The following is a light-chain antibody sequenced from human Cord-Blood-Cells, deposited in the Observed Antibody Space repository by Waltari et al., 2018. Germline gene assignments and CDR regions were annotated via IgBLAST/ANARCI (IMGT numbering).Light chain of an antibody. CDR3: MQGTHWPT. V-gene: IGKV2-30*01. CDR2: KVS. CDR1: QSLVYSDGNTS. J-gene: IGKJ3*01. Sequence: DVVMTQSPLSLPVTLGQPASISCRSSQSLVYSDGNTSLNWFQQRPGQSPRRLIYKVSNRDSGVPDRFSGSGSGTDFTLKISRVEAEDVGVYYCMQGTHWPTFGPGTKVDIK.